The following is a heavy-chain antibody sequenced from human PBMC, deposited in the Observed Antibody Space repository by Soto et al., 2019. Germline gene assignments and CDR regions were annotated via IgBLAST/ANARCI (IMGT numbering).Heavy chain of an antibody. CDR2: ISGSGGST. Sequence: VQLLESGGGLVQPGGSLRLSCAASGFTFSNYAMSWVRQAPGKWLEWVSAISGSGGSTYYADSVRGRFTISRDSSKNTLYLQRNSLRAEDTAVYYCAKVGSGDQYYFGYCGRGTLVIV. D-gene: IGHD4-17*01. CDR1: GFTFSNYA. J-gene: IGHJ4*01. CDR3: AKVGSGDQYYFGY. V-gene: IGHV3-23*01.